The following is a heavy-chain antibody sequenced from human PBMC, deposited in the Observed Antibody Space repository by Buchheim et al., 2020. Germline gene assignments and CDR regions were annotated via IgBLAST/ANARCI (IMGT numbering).Heavy chain of an antibody. D-gene: IGHD5-12*01. J-gene: IGHJ4*02. CDR2: IYTSGST. CDR3: ARDRGYSGYSSFDY. V-gene: IGHV4-61*02. Sequence: QVQLQESGPGLVKPSQTLSLTCTVSGGSISSGSYYWSWIRQPAGKGLEWIGRIYTSGSTNYNPSLKSRVPISVDTSKNQFSLKLSSVTAADTAVYYCARDRGYSGYSSFDYWGQGTL. CDR1: GGSISSGSYY.